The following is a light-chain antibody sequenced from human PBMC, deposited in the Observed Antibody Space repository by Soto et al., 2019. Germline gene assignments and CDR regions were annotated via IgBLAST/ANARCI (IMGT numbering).Light chain of an antibody. CDR3: QQYYSYPRT. Sequence: ALRMTQSPSSLSASTGDRVTITCRASQGISSYLAWYQQKPGKAPKLLIYAASTLPSGVPSRFSGSGSGTDFTLTISCLQSEDFATYYCQQYYSYPRTFGGGTKVEIK. V-gene: IGKV1-8*01. CDR2: AAS. CDR1: QGISSY. J-gene: IGKJ4*01.